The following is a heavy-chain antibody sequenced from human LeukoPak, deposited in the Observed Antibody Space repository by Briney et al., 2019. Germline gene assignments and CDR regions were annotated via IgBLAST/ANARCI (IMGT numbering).Heavy chain of an antibody. CDR3: ARDGITQSYYFDY. D-gene: IGHD1-14*01. Sequence: GGSLRLSCAASGFTFSSYAMHWVRQAPGKGLEWVAVISYDGSNKYYADSVKGRFTTSRDNSKNTLYLQMNSLRAEDTAVYCCARDGITQSYYFDYWGQGTLVTVSS. CDR2: ISYDGSNK. CDR1: GFTFSSYA. V-gene: IGHV3-30-3*01. J-gene: IGHJ4*02.